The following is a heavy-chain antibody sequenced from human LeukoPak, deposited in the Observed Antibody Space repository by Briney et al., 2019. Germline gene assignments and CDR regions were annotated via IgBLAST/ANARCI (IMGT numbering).Heavy chain of an antibody. J-gene: IGHJ6*02. Sequence: GASVKVSCKASGYTFTNYAISWVRQAPGQGLEWMGWISAYNGNTNYAQKLQGRVTMTTDTSTSTAYMELRSLRSDDTAVYYCARVRDYYGSGSYAGMDVWGQGTTVTVSS. D-gene: IGHD3-10*01. CDR1: GYTFTNYA. CDR2: ISAYNGNT. V-gene: IGHV1-18*01. CDR3: ARVRDYYGSGSYAGMDV.